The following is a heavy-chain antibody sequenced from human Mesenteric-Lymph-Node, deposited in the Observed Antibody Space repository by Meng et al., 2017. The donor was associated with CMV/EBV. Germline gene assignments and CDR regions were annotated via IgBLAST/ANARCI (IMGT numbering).Heavy chain of an antibody. CDR2: IWHDGSNK. J-gene: IGHJ4*02. CDR1: GFTFSSYG. CDR3: ASYYGSGTSYY. V-gene: IGHV3-33*01. D-gene: IGHD3-10*01. Sequence: CAASGFTFSSYGMHWVRQAPGKGLEWVAVIWHDGSNKHYVDSVKGRFSISRDDSKNTVYLQMNSLRAEDTAVYYCASYYGSGTSYYWGQGTLVTVSS.